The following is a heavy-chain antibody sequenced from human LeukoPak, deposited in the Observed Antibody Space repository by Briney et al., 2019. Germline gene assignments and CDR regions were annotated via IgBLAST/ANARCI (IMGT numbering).Heavy chain of an antibody. D-gene: IGHD1-14*01. J-gene: IGHJ6*03. Sequence: SETLSLTCTVSGGSISNYFWSWIRQPPGKGLECIGFMYYSDSTNYNPSLKSRVSVSVDTSKNQFSLKPSSVTAADTAVYYCARFPGGAEYRHYYYMDVWGKGTTVTVSS. CDR2: MYYSDST. CDR3: ARFPGGAEYRHYYYMDV. CDR1: GGSISNYF. V-gene: IGHV4-59*01.